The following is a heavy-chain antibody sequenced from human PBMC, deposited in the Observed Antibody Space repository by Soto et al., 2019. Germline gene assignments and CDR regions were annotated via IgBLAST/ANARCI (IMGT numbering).Heavy chain of an antibody. J-gene: IGHJ4*02. CDR2: ITADNGDT. Sequence: QVQLVQSGAEVKKPGASVKVSCKTSGYTFTMYGISWVRQAPGQGLEWLGWITADNGDTKYAQKVQDRVTVTLDTSTTTVYMEVRSLTSDDTAVYYCARRTLGSSIGIGDYWGQGTLVAVSS. V-gene: IGHV1-18*01. CDR3: ARRTLGSSIGIGDY. D-gene: IGHD3-3*02. CDR1: GYTFTMYG.